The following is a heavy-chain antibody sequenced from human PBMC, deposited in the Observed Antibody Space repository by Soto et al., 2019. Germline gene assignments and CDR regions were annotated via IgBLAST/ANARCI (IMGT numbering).Heavy chain of an antibody. CDR1: GFTFSSYA. CDR3: ASEQLAVLRGVLDY. Sequence: LRLSCVASGFTFSSYAMHWVRQAPGKGLEWVAVISYDGSNKYYADSVKGRFTISRDNSKNTLYLQMNSLRAEDTAVYYCASEQLAVLRGVLDYWGQGTLVTVSS. J-gene: IGHJ4*02. V-gene: IGHV3-30-3*01. D-gene: IGHD1-1*01. CDR2: ISYDGSNK.